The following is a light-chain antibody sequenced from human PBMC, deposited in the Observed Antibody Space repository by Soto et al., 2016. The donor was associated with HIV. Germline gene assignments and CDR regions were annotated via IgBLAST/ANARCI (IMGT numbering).Light chain of an antibody. CDR3: MQGTHWPPIT. V-gene: IGKV2-30*02. Sequence: DVVMTQSPLSLPVTLGQPASISCRSSQSLVHSDGNIYLNWFQQRPGQSPRRLIYKFSNRDSGVPDRFSGSGSGTNFTLKISRVKAEDVGVYYCMQGTHWPPITFGQGTRLEIK. CDR2: KFS. CDR1: QSLVHSDGNIY. J-gene: IGKJ5*01.